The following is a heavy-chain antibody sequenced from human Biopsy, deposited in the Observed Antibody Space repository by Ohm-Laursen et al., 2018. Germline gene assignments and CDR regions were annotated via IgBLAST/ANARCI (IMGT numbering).Heavy chain of an antibody. V-gene: IGHV4-61*08. D-gene: IGHD3-3*01. CDR2: ISDTGPT. J-gene: IGHJ3*01. CDR1: GGSIGGSGDY. Sequence: SETLSLTCTVSGGSIGGSGDYWSWIRQPPGKGLEWIGYISDTGPTHYNPSLRGRVAMSVDTSKNQFSLQLTSVTAADTAMFFCARLFRLDDYWNDDPPDGFDVWGQGTMVTVSS. CDR3: ARLFRLDDYWNDDPPDGFDV.